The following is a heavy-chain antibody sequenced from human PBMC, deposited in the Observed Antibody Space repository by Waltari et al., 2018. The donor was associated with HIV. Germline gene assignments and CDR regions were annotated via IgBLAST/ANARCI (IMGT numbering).Heavy chain of an antibody. Sequence: QVQLVESGGGVVQPGKSLRLSCAASGFPFSSYAMHWVRQAPGKGLEWVAVISYDGSNKYSAYSVKGRFTISRDNSKNTLYLQMNSLRAEDTAMYYCARDTHYGMDVWGQGTTVTVSS. CDR2: ISYDGSNK. J-gene: IGHJ6*02. CDR1: GFPFSSYA. CDR3: ARDTHYGMDV. V-gene: IGHV3-30-3*01.